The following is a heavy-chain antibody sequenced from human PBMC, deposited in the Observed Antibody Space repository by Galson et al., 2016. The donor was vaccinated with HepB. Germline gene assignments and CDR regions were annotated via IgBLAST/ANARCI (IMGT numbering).Heavy chain of an antibody. CDR3: AKDTSWVLDF. Sequence: SLRLSCAASGFSFSSYAMCWVRQAPGKGLEWVSAIVDSGVTTYYADSVRGRFTNSRDNSKSTLYLQMNSLRAEDTAVYYCAKDTSWVLDFWGQGNLVTVSS. CDR2: IVDSGVTT. D-gene: IGHD3-16*01. J-gene: IGHJ4*02. V-gene: IGHV3-23*01. CDR1: GFSFSSYA.